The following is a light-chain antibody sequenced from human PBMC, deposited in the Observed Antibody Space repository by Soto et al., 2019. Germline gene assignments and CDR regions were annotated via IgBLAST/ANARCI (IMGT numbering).Light chain of an antibody. CDR1: SSDVGGYNY. Sequence: QSVLTQPPSASGSPGQSVTISCAGTSSDVGGYNYVSWYQQHPGKAPKLMIYEVSKRPSGVPDRFSGSKSGNTASLTVSGLQAEDEADYYCSSYAGNKKLVFGGGTKRTVL. J-gene: IGLJ2*01. V-gene: IGLV2-8*01. CDR2: EVS. CDR3: SSYAGNKKLV.